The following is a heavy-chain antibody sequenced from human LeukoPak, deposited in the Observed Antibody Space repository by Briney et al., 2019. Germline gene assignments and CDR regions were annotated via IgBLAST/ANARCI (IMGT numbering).Heavy chain of an antibody. CDR2: IYYSGST. Sequence: SETLSLTCTVSGGSISSYYWSWIRQPPGKGLEWIGYIYYSGSTNYNPSLKSRVTISVDTSKNQSSLKLSSVTAADTAVYYCARGSSGSYYSDFDYWGQGTLVTVSS. V-gene: IGHV4-59*08. CDR1: GGSISSYY. CDR3: ARGSSGSYYSDFDY. D-gene: IGHD1-26*01. J-gene: IGHJ4*02.